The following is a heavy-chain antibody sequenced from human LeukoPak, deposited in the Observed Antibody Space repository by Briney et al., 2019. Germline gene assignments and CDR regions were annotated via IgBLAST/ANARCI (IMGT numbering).Heavy chain of an antibody. CDR3: ARASVVVIAVDY. CDR2: ISANNGNT. Sequence: ASVKVSCKASGYSFTSHGIGWVRQAPGQGLEWMGWISANNGNTKKAQKFQGRVTMTTDTSTSTAYMELRSLRSDDTAVYYCARASVVVIAVDYWGQGTRVTVSS. D-gene: IGHD2-21*01. V-gene: IGHV1-18*01. CDR1: GYSFTSHG. J-gene: IGHJ4*02.